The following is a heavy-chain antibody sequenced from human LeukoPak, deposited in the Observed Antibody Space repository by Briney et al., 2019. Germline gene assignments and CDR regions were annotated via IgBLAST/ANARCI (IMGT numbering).Heavy chain of an antibody. CDR3: ARCSSSSHRGCWFDP. CDR2: INPSGGST. J-gene: IGHJ5*02. D-gene: IGHD6-6*01. Sequence: ASVKVSCKASGGTFSSYAISWVRQAPGQGLEWMGIINPSGGSTSYAQKFQGRVTMTRDTSTSTVYMELSSLRSEDTAVYYCARCSSSSHRGCWFDPWGQGTLVTVSS. CDR1: GGTFSSYA. V-gene: IGHV1-46*01.